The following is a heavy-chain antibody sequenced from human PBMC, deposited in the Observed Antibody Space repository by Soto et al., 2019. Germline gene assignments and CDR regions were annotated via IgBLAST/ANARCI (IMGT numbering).Heavy chain of an antibody. V-gene: IGHV4-4*02. CDR3: ASERRGSYLYYYYYGMDV. J-gene: IGHJ6*02. CDR2: IYHSGST. CDR1: GGSISSSNW. Sequence: PWETPSLTCAVPGGSISSSNWWSWVRQPPGKGREWIGEIYHSGSTNYNPSLKSRVTISVDKSKNQFSLKLSSVTAADTAVYYCASERRGSYLYYYYYGMDVWGQGTTVTVSS. D-gene: IGHD1-26*01.